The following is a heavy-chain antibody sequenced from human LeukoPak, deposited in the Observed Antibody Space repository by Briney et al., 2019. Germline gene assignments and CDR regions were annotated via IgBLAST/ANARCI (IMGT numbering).Heavy chain of an antibody. V-gene: IGHV4-59*08. CDR2: IYYSGST. CDR3: ARTRAVYDAFDI. J-gene: IGHJ3*02. CDR1: GGSISSYY. Sequence: SETLSLTCPVSGGSISSYYWSWIRQPPGKGLEWIGYIYYSGSTNYNPSLKSRVTISVDTSKNQFSLKLSSVTAADTAVYYCARTRAVYDAFDIWGQGTMVTVSS. D-gene: IGHD2-8*01.